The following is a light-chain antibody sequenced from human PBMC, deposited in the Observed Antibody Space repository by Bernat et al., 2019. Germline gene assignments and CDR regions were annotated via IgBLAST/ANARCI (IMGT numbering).Light chain of an antibody. J-gene: IGKJ2*01. Sequence: TLTQSPPFMSATPGDTVDISCKASQDIDDDINWYQQKPGEAPLILIQEATTLVPGVPPRFSGSMSGTDFTLTIYNIESEDAAYYYCLQHDNFPLTFGQGTRLDVK. V-gene: IGKV5-2*01. CDR2: EAT. CDR1: QDIDDD. CDR3: LQHDNFPLT.